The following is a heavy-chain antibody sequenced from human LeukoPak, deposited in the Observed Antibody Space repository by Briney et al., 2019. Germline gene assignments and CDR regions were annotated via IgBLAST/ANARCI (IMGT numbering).Heavy chain of an antibody. D-gene: IGHD1-14*01. CDR1: GFTFCDYA. J-gene: IGHJ6*03. Sequence: GGSLRLSCTASGFTFCDYAVTWVGQAPGKGLGWLGFMRSQIYGGTAEYAASLKGRVTISREDPKNIAYLEVNSLKAEDTAVFYCARADHGHVGYMDVWGKGTTVTISS. V-gene: IGHV3-49*04. CDR3: ARADHGHVGYMDV. CDR2: MRSQIYGGTA.